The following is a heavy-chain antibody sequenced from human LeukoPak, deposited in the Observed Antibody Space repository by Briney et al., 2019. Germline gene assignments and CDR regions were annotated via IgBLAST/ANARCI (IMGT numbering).Heavy chain of an antibody. CDR2: IYTSGST. J-gene: IGHJ5*02. D-gene: IGHD2-2*01. CDR1: GGSISSYY. Sequence: SETLSLTCTVSGGSISSYYWSWIRQPAGKGLEWIGRIYTSGSTNYNPSLKSRVTMSVDTSKNQFSLKLSSVTAADTAVYYCARVAGYCSSTSCFDRGHNWFDPWGQGTLVTVSS. CDR3: ARVAGYCSSTSCFDRGHNWFDP. V-gene: IGHV4-4*07.